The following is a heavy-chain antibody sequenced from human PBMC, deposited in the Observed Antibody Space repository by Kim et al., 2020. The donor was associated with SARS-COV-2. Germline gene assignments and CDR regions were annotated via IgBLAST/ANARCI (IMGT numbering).Heavy chain of an antibody. CDR2: IYYSGST. J-gene: IGHJ5*02. V-gene: IGHV4-31*03. CDR1: GGSISSGGYY. Sequence: SETLSLTCTVSGGSISSGGYYWSWIRQHPGKGLEWIGYIYYSGSTYYNPSLKSRVTISVDTSKNQFSLKLSSVTAADTAVYYCARDLKGSWWFDPWGQGTLVTVSS. CDR3: ARDLKGSWWFDP.